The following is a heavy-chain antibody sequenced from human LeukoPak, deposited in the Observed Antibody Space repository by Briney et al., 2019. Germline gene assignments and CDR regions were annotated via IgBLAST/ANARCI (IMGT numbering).Heavy chain of an antibody. J-gene: IGHJ6*02. CDR2: ISGDGGST. CDR1: GFTFHDYA. CDR3: AKDIRGYYDSSGSGYYYYGMDV. V-gene: IGHV3-43*02. D-gene: IGHD3-22*01. Sequence: GGSLRLSCAASGFTFHDYAMHWVRQAPGKGLEWVSLISGDGGSTYYADSVKGRFTISRDNSKNSLYLQMNSLRTEDTALYYCAKDIRGYYDSSGSGYYYYGMDVWGQGTTVTVSS.